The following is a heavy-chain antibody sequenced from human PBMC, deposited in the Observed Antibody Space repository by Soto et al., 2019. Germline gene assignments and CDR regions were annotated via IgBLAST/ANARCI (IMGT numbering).Heavy chain of an antibody. CDR2: ISGSAGSTT. V-gene: IGHV3-23*01. CDR1: GFTFSRYA. CDR3: AKVIRPENTLYGMDV. Sequence: EVQLLESGGGLVQPGGSLRLSCAASGFTFSRYAMTCVRQAPGKGLEWVSTISGSAGSTTYHAASVRGRYTMSRDNSKKTLSLQMNSLRHEDTDVYYCAKVIRPENTLYGMDVWGRGTTVSVSS. D-gene: IGHD3-3*01. J-gene: IGHJ6*02.